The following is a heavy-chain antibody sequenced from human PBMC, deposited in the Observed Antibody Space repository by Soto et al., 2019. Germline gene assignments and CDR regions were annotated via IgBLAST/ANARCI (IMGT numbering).Heavy chain of an antibody. CDR2: ISAYNGNT. CDR3: AREDSSYFSATTDY. D-gene: IGHD6-6*01. Sequence: ASVKISCKASGYTFTSYGISWVRQAPGQGLEWMGWISAYNGNTNYAQKLQGRVTMTTDTSTSTAYMELRSLRSDDTAVYYCAREDSSYFSATTDYWGQGTLVTVSS. J-gene: IGHJ4*02. V-gene: IGHV1-18*01. CDR1: GYTFTSYG.